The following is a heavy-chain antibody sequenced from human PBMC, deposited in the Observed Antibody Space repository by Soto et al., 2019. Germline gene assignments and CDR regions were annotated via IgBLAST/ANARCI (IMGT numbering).Heavy chain of an antibody. Sequence: EVQLVESGGGLVQPGGSLRLSCVASGFSFSSYDMHWVRQATGKGLEWVSAIGTTGDTYYSGSVKGRFTISRENAKNSLYLQMNSLRADDTAVYYCARDRDSGYEIDPWGQGTLVTVSS. D-gene: IGHD5-12*01. CDR1: GFSFSSYD. CDR2: IGTTGDT. J-gene: IGHJ5*02. CDR3: ARDRDSGYEIDP. V-gene: IGHV3-13*01.